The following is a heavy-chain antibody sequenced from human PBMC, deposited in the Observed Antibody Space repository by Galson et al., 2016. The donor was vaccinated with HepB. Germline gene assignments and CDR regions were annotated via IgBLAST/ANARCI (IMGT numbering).Heavy chain of an antibody. V-gene: IGHV3-30*04. CDR3: ARVFGDYVYGNWFDP. J-gene: IGHJ5*02. Sequence: SLRLSCAASGFPLNSYAMHWVRQAPGKGLEWLAVVSYDGSNEYYADSVKGRFTISRDNSKNTLFLQLSSLRSEDTAVYYCARVFGDYVYGNWFDPWGQGTLVIVSS. CDR1: GFPLNSYA. D-gene: IGHD5/OR15-5a*01. CDR2: VSYDGSNE.